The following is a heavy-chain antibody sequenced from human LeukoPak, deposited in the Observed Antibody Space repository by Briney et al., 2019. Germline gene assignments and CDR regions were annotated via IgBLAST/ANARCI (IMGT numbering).Heavy chain of an antibody. CDR1: GFTFSSYA. J-gene: IGHJ5*02. D-gene: IGHD3-9*01. Sequence: GGSLRLSCAASGFTFSSYAMSWVRQAAGKGLEWVSAISGSGGSTYYADSVKGRFTISRDNSKNTLYLQMNSLRAEDTAVYYCAKASSLGSTGYYKPWFDPWGQGTLVTVSS. CDR2: ISGSGGST. CDR3: AKASSLGSTGYYKPWFDP. V-gene: IGHV3-23*01.